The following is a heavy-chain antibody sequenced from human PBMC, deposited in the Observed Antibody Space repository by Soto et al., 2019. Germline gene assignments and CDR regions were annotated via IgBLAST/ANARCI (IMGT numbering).Heavy chain of an antibody. Sequence: PSETLSLTCTVSGGSISSGDYYWSWIRQPPGKGLEWIGYIYYSGSTYYNPSLKSRVTISVDTSKNQFSLKLSSVTAADTAVYYCARAEIYYDSSGYFYWFDPWGQGTLVTVST. CDR3: ARAEIYYDSSGYFYWFDP. D-gene: IGHD3-22*01. CDR1: GGSISSGDYY. CDR2: IYYSGST. J-gene: IGHJ5*02. V-gene: IGHV4-30-4*01.